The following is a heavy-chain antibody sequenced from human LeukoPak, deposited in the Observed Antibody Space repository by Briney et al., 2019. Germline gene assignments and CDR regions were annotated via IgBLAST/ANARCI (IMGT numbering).Heavy chain of an antibody. J-gene: IGHJ4*02. CDR2: ISVSGST. Sequence: SGTLSLTCAVSGGSIRSRDWWSWVRQPPGKGLEWIGEISVSGSTNYNPSLKSRVTISVDTSKNQVSLKLSSVTAADTAVYYCARAGGGGREILRPIDYWGQGALVTVSS. CDR3: ARAGGGGREILRPIDY. V-gene: IGHV4-4*02. D-gene: IGHD3-16*01. CDR1: GGSIRSRDW.